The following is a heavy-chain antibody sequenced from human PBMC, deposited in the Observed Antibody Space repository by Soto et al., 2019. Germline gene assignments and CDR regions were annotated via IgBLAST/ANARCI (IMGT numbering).Heavy chain of an antibody. CDR2: ISYDGSNK. J-gene: IGHJ2*01. V-gene: IGHV3-30-3*01. CDR3: ARDPNQRDDYGNQDDWYFDL. CDR1: GFTFSTTA. D-gene: IGHD4-17*01. Sequence: QVQLVESGGGVVQPGRSLRLSCAASGFTFSTTAMHWVGQAPGKGLEWVTVISYDGSNKYYADSVKGRFTISRDNSKNTLYLQMNRLRAVDTALYYCARDPNQRDDYGNQDDWYFDLWGRGTLVTVSS.